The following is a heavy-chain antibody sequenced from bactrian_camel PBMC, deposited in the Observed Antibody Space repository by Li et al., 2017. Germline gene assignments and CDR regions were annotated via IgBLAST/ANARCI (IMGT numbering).Heavy chain of an antibody. D-gene: IGHD1*01. Sequence: DVQLVESGGGLVQPGESLRLSCVASGITFSRHDMSWVRQAPGKEVEWVSSINTDGSSVYYLDGLKGRFAISRDNAKNTLYLQMNSLKPEDTAMYYCAACLSALCGLGIKGTDFAIWGQGTQVTVS. CDR1: GITFSRHD. CDR3: AACLSALCGLGIKGTDFAI. J-gene: IGHJ6*01. CDR2: INTDGSSV. V-gene: IGHV3S35*01.